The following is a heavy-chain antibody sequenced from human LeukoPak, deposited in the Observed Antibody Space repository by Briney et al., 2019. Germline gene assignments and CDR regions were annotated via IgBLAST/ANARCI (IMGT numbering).Heavy chain of an antibody. Sequence: SVKVSCKASGGTFSSYAISWVRQAPGQGLEWMGGIIPIFGTANYAQKFQGRVTITADKSTSTAYMELSSLRSEDTALYYCARGKVAGTFYYYMDVGGKGTTVTFSS. J-gene: IGHJ6*03. D-gene: IGHD6-19*01. V-gene: IGHV1-69*06. CDR2: IIPIFGTA. CDR1: GGTFSSYA. CDR3: ARGKVAGTFYYYMDV.